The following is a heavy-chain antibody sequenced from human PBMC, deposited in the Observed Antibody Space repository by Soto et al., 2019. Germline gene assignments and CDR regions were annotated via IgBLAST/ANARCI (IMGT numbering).Heavy chain of an antibody. CDR3: ARGRFRRAWFDP. CDR2: MNPDSGNT. V-gene: IGHV1-8*01. D-gene: IGHD3-16*01. Sequence: QVQLVQSGAEVKKPGASVKVSCKASGYTFTNYDIHWVRQATGQGLEWMGWMNPDSGNTGQSKQFQGRVTMTRDTSISPAYRETSSLRAEDPAVYYCARGRFRRAWFDPWGPGTLVTVSS. J-gene: IGHJ5*02. CDR1: GYTFTNYD.